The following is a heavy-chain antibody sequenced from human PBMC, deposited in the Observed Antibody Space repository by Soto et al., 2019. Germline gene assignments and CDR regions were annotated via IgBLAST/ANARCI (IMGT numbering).Heavy chain of an antibody. CDR1: GYTFTSYY. D-gene: IGHD2-15*01. CDR2: INPSGGST. Sequence: ASVKVSCKASGYTFTSYYMHWVRQAPGQGLEWMGIINPSGGSTSYAQKFQGRVTMTRDTSTSTVYMELSSLRSEDTAVYYCASAQGYCSGGSCYPLSSSYYSYYYMYVWGKGATVTVS. CDR3: ASAQGYCSGGSCYPLSSSYYSYYYMYV. V-gene: IGHV1-46*03. J-gene: IGHJ6*03.